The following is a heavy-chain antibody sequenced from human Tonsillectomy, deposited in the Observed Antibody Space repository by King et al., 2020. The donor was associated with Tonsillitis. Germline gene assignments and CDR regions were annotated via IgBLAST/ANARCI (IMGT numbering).Heavy chain of an antibody. V-gene: IGHV4-34*01. CDR3: ARERRIPKYIGSDYMRALDI. CDR1: DGSSSGNF. CDR2: ISHSGST. J-gene: IGHJ3*02. Sequence: VQLQQWGAGLLKPSETLSLTCTVFDGSSSGNFWTWVRQSPGKGLEWIGEISHSGSTNYSPSLKSRVTLSLNTSEGQFSLRLTSVTAADAGVYYCARERRIPKYIGSDYMRALDIWGQGTTVTVSS. D-gene: IGHD1-26*01.